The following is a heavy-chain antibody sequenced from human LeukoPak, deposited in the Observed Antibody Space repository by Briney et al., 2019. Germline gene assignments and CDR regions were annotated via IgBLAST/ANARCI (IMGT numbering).Heavy chain of an antibody. Sequence: GGSLRLSCAASGFTFDDYAMHWVRQAPGKGLEWVSGISRNSGSIGYADSVKGRFTISRDNAKNSLYLQMNSLRAEDTALYYCAKVWSSVSYDTFDIWGQGTMVTVSS. J-gene: IGHJ3*02. V-gene: IGHV3-9*01. D-gene: IGHD5-18*01. CDR1: GFTFDDYA. CDR2: ISRNSGSI. CDR3: AKVWSSVSYDTFDI.